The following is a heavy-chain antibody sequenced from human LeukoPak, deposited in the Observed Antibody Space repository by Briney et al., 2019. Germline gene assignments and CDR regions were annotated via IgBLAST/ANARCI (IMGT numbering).Heavy chain of an antibody. Sequence: ASVKVSCKASGHTFTIYGINWVRQAPGQGLEWMGWISAYSGNTNYAQKVQGRVTMTTDTSTSTAYMELRSLRSDDTAVYYCARGDYYHDYWGQGTLVTVSS. CDR2: ISAYSGNT. V-gene: IGHV1-18*01. CDR1: GHTFTIYG. D-gene: IGHD3/OR15-3a*01. J-gene: IGHJ4*02. CDR3: ARGDYYHDY.